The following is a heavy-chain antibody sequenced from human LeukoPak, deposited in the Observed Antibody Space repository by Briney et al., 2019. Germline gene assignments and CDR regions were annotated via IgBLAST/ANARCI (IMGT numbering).Heavy chain of an antibody. V-gene: IGHV3-23*01. CDR3: ARGLSITIFGVVIPYGMDV. CDR1: GFTFSSYA. Sequence: GGSLRLSCAASGFTFSSYAMSWVRQAPGKGLEWVSAISGSGGSTYYADSVKGRFTISRDNSKNTLYLQMNSLRAEDTAVYYCARGLSITIFGVVIPYGMDVWGQGTTVTVSS. CDR2: ISGSGGST. J-gene: IGHJ6*02. D-gene: IGHD3-3*01.